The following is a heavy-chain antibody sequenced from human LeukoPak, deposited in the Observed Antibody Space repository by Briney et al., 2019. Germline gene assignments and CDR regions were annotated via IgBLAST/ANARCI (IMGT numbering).Heavy chain of an antibody. J-gene: IGHJ5*02. CDR2: INPSGGST. D-gene: IGHD3-22*01. V-gene: IGHV1-46*01. CDR3: ARDRHYDSSGYYFANNWFDP. CDR1: GYTFTSYY. Sequence: ASVKVSCKASGYTFTSYYMHWVRQAPGQGLEWMGIINPSGGSTSYAQKFQGRVTMTRDTSTSTVYMELSSLRSEDTAVYYCARDRHYDSSGYYFANNWFDPWGQGTLVTVSS.